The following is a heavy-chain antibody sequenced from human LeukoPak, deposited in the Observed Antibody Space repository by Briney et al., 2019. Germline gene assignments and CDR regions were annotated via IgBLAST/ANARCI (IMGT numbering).Heavy chain of an antibody. CDR2: ISSSSSYI. Sequence: GGSLRLSCAASGFTFSSYEMNWVRQAPGKGLEWVSSISSSSSYIYYADSVKGRFTISRDNAKNSLYLQMNSLRAEDTAVYYCARGGAYSGYDRKFVKPAKGNDYWGQGTLVTVSS. CDR3: ARGGAYSGYDRKFVKPAKGNDY. V-gene: IGHV3-21*01. J-gene: IGHJ4*02. D-gene: IGHD5-12*01. CDR1: GFTFSSYE.